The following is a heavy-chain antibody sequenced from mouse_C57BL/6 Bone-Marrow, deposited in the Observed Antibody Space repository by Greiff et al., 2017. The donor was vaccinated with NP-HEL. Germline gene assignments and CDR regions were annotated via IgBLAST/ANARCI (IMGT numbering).Heavy chain of an antibody. D-gene: IGHD2-1*01. CDR2: ISDGGSYT. CDR3: AREGYGNYAWFAY. CDR1: GFTFSSYA. Sequence: EVMLVESGGGLVKPGGSLKLSCAASGFTFSSYAMSWVRQTPEKRLEWVATISDGGSYTYYPDNVKGRFTITRDNAKNTLYLQMSHLKSEDTAMYYCAREGYGNYAWFAYWGQGTLVTVSA. V-gene: IGHV5-4*01. J-gene: IGHJ3*01.